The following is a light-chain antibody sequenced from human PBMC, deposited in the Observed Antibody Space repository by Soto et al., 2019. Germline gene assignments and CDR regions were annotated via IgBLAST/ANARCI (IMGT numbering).Light chain of an antibody. J-gene: IGLJ2*01. V-gene: IGLV2-14*01. CDR3: SSYTSSSTLVI. Sequence: QSVLTQPASVSGSPGQSITISCTGTSSDVGGYNYVSWYQQHPGKALKLMIYEVSNRPSGVSNRFSGSQSGNTASLTISGLQAEDDADYYCSSYTSSSTLVIFGGGTKLTVL. CDR1: SSDVGGYNY. CDR2: EVS.